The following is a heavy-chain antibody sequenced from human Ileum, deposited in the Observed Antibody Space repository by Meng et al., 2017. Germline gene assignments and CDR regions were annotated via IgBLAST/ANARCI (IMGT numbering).Heavy chain of an antibody. D-gene: IGHD4-23*01. V-gene: IGHV4-4*02. Sequence: GQLQVPGPRLEKPSGTLSLTCAVSGDSISTTTWWNWVRQPPGEGLEWIGEIYHSGLVNYNLSLKSRVTLSIDKSKNQFSLKLISVTAADTGVYYCAANSGKKMHSWGQGTLVTVSS. CDR1: GDSISTTTW. CDR3: AANSGKKMHS. CDR2: IYHSGLV. J-gene: IGHJ4*02.